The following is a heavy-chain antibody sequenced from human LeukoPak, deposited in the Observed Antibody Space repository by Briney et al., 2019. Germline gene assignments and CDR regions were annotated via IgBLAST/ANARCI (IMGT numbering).Heavy chain of an antibody. CDR2: IYTSGST. CDR3: ARVLQNYYHMDV. D-gene: IGHD3-3*01. CDR1: GGSISSYY. Sequence: SETLSLTCTVSGGSISSYYWSWIRQPPGKGLEWIGYIYTSGSTNYKSSLKSRVTMTVDTSKNQFSLKLNSVTAADTAVYYCARVLQNYYHMDVWGKGTTVTVSS. V-gene: IGHV4-4*09. J-gene: IGHJ6*03.